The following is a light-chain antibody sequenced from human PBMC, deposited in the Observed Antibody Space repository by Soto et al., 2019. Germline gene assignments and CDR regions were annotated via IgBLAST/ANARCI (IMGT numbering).Light chain of an antibody. Sequence: QSALTQPASVSGSPGQSITISCTGTSSDVGGYNYVSWYQQHPGKAPKLIIYDVSNRPSGVSNRFSGSKSGNTASLTISGLQAEDEADYYCSSYTSSSTLGVFFGGGTKVTVL. V-gene: IGLV2-14*01. CDR1: SSDVGGYNY. J-gene: IGLJ2*01. CDR2: DVS. CDR3: SSYTSSSTLGVF.